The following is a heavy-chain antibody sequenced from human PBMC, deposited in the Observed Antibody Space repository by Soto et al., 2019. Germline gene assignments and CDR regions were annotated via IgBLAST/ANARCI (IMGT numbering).Heavy chain of an antibody. Sequence: QVQLQESCPGLVKHSQRLSLTCTVPGGSISSGGYYWSWLRQHPGKGPEWIGYINHRGVTYYNPSPKNRATISVDTYVTQFSLKMSSVSAADTAVYYDANTTRGEGSDDGGQRSLFTVSS. CDR1: GGSISSGGYY. D-gene: IGHD1-1*01. CDR3: ANTTRGEGSDD. CDR2: INHRGVT. V-gene: IGHV4-31*03. J-gene: IGHJ4*02.